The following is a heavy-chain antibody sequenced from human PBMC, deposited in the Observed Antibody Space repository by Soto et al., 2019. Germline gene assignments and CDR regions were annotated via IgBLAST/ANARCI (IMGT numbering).Heavy chain of an antibody. Sequence: GESLRLSCAASGFTFSSYSMNWVRQAPGKGLEWVSYISSSSSTIYYADSVKGRFTISRDNAKNSLYLQMNSLRAEDTAVYYCARDTGYCSSTSCYNDAFDIWGQGTMVTVSS. CDR1: GFTFSSYS. J-gene: IGHJ3*02. CDR3: ARDTGYCSSTSCYNDAFDI. CDR2: ISSSSSTI. V-gene: IGHV3-48*01. D-gene: IGHD2-2*02.